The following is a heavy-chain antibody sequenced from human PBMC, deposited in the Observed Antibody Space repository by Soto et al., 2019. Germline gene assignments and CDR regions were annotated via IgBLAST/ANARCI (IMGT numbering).Heavy chain of an antibody. V-gene: IGHV4-31*03. CDR1: GGSISSGGYY. CDR3: ARGSVGYCTNGVCYTFDY. D-gene: IGHD2-8*01. Sequence: QVQLQESGPGLVKPSQTLSLTCTVSGGSISSGGYYWSWIRQHPGKGLEWIGYIYYSGSTYYNPSLKSRVTISVDTSKNQFSLKLSSVTAADTAVYYCARGSVGYCTNGVCYTFDYWGQGTLVTVSS. CDR2: IYYSGST. J-gene: IGHJ4*02.